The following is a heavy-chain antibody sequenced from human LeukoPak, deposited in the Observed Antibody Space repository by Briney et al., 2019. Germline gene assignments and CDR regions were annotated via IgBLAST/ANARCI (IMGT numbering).Heavy chain of an antibody. CDR1: GGTFSSYA. J-gene: IGHJ6*03. CDR2: IIPIFGTA. D-gene: IGHD2-21*02. Sequence: SVKVSCKASGGTFSSYAISWVRQAPGQGLEWMGGIIPIFGTANYAQKFQGRVTITADKSTSTAYMELSSLRSEDTAVYYCARAPLQLRGGDDGHYYYYYMDVWGKGTTVTVSS. V-gene: IGHV1-69*06. CDR3: ARAPLQLRGGDDGHYYYYYMDV.